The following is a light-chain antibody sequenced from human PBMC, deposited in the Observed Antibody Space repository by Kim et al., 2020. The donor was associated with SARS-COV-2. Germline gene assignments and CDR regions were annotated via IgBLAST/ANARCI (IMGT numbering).Light chain of an antibody. CDR3: QQGYSTPPYT. J-gene: IGKJ2*01. V-gene: IGKV1-39*01. Sequence: SVGDRVTITCRASQSISSYLNWYQQKPGKAPKVLIYAASSLQSGVPSRFSGSGSGTDFTLTISSLQPEDFATYYCQQGYSTPPYTFGQGTKVDIK. CDR1: QSISSY. CDR2: AAS.